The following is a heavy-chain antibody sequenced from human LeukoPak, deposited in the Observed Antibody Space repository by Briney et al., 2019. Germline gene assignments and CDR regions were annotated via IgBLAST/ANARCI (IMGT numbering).Heavy chain of an antibody. Sequence: SETLSLTCTVSGGSINNYYWTWIRQPAGMGLEWIGRIYSSGSTNYNPSLKSRVTISVDTSKNQFSLKLRSVTAADTAVYYCAREIGSYPWRSWFDSWGQGTLVTVSS. J-gene: IGHJ5*01. D-gene: IGHD3-10*01. CDR2: IYSSGST. CDR1: GGSINNYY. V-gene: IGHV4-4*07. CDR3: AREIGSYPWRSWFDS.